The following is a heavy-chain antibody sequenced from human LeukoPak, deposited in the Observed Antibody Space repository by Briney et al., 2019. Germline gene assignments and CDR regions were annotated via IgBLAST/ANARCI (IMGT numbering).Heavy chain of an antibody. CDR1: GLTFDDYS. D-gene: IGHD1-26*01. Sequence: GRSLRLSCAVSGLTFDDYSMHWARQAQGKGMEWGSGTSWNSGSIGYADSVKGRFTISRDNAKNSLYLQMNSLRAEDTALYYCAKSSSDIVGATPYGMDVWGQGATVTVSS. J-gene: IGHJ6*02. CDR3: AKSSSDIVGATPYGMDV. CDR2: TSWNSGSI. V-gene: IGHV3-9*01.